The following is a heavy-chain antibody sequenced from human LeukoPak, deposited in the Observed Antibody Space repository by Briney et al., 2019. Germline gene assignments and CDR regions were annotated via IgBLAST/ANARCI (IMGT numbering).Heavy chain of an antibody. CDR2: IKQDGSEK. CDR3: AREFRGYTPTIDY. Sequence: GGSLRLSCAASGFTFSTYWMTWVRQAPGKGLEWVANIKQDGSEKYYVDSVKGRFTISRDNAKNSLYLQTNSLRAEDTAVYYCAREFRGYTPTIDYWGQGTLVTVSS. J-gene: IGHJ4*02. V-gene: IGHV3-7*01. CDR1: GFTFSTYW. D-gene: IGHD5-18*01.